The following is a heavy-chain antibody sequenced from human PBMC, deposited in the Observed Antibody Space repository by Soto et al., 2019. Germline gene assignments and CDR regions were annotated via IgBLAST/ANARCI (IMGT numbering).Heavy chain of an antibody. Sequence: QLHLFQSGAVVKKPGASVTVSCSASGYPVTAYYMHCVRQAPGRGLEWMGGINPATGAAKYTQTFQGRVTMTRDTSTSTVFMELSGLTSEDTAVFYCARGGGVGVAGSAAFDMWGQGTLVTVSS. CDR1: GYPVTAYY. CDR2: INPATGAA. CDR3: ARGGGVGVAGSAAFDM. J-gene: IGHJ3*02. V-gene: IGHV1-2*02. D-gene: IGHD3-3*01.